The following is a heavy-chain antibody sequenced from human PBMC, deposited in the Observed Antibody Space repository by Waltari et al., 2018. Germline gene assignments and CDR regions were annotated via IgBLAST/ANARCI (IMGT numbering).Heavy chain of an antibody. Sequence: QVQLQESGPGLVKPSETLSLTCTVSGGSISSYYWSWIRQPPGKRLEWIGYIYYSGSTNYIPSLKSRVTISVDTSKNQFSLKLSSVTAADTAVYYCARDQGGAPRYWGQGTLVTVSS. V-gene: IGHV4-59*12. CDR3: ARDQGGAPRY. J-gene: IGHJ4*02. CDR2: IYYSGST. CDR1: GGSISSYY. D-gene: IGHD3-16*01.